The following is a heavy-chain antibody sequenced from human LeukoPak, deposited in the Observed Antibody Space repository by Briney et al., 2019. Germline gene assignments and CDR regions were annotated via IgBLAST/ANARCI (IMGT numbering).Heavy chain of an antibody. J-gene: IGHJ4*02. CDR3: ASGARLSSSWYADY. D-gene: IGHD6-13*01. V-gene: IGHV4-34*01. Sequence: PSETLSLTCAVYGGSFSGYYWSWIRQPPGKGLEWIGEINHSGSTNYNPSLKSRVTISVDTSKNQFSLKLSSVTAADTAVYYCASGARLSSSWYADYWGQGTLVTVSS. CDR1: GGSFSGYY. CDR2: INHSGST.